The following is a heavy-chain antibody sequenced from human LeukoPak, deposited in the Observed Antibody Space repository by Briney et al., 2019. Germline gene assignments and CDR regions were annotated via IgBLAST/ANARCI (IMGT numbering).Heavy chain of an antibody. J-gene: IGHJ6*02. V-gene: IGHV3-7*01. D-gene: IGHD2-21*01. CDR3: AREIRGRWNSHIVTPGRDYYYGMDV. CDR2: IKQDGSEK. CDR1: GFTFSSYW. Sequence: GGSLRLSCAASGFTFSSYWMSWVRQAPGKGLEWVANIKQDGSEKYYVDSVKGRFTISRDNAKNSLYLQMNSLRAEDTAVYYCAREIRGRWNSHIVTPGRDYYYGMDVWGQGTTVTVSS.